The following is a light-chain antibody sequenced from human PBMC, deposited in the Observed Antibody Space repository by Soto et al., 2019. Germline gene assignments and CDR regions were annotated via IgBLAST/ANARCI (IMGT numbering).Light chain of an antibody. CDR3: AAWDDSLNGYV. V-gene: IGLV1-44*01. Sequence: QSVLTQPPSASGTPGQRVTISCSGSSSNIVSNTVTWYQHLPGAAPKLLMYAYRQRPSGIPDRFSGSKSGASASLAISGLQAEDEADYYGAAWDDSLNGYVFGTGTKLTVL. J-gene: IGLJ1*01. CDR1: SSNIVSNT. CDR2: AYR.